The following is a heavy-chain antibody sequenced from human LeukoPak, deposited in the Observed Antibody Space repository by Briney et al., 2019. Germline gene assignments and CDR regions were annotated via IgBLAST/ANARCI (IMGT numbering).Heavy chain of an antibody. Sequence: GGSLRLSCVASGLTFTNAWMNWVRQAPGKGLEWVGRIKNKTDSETTDYAADYAAPVKGRFTISRDDSKSIAYLQMNSLKTEDTAVYYCTRDPPRHYYDSSGLPPFDYWGQGTLVTVSS. CDR2: IKNKTDSETTDYAA. J-gene: IGHJ4*02. V-gene: IGHV3-15*01. D-gene: IGHD3-22*01. CDR1: GLTFTNAW. CDR3: TRDPPRHYYDSSGLPPFDY.